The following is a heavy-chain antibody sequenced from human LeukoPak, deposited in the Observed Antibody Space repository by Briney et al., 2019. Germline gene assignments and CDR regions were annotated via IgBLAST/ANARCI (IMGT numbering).Heavy chain of an antibody. CDR1: GGSISSGNYC. CDR2: IFSSGST. CDR3: ARGSYLNWFAP. V-gene: IGHV4-30-4*01. J-gene: IGHJ5*02. Sequence: SETLSLTCTVAGGSISSGNYCWTFIRQPPGEGLECIGYIFSSGSTYYSPSLKSRVTLSLDTSTPQISLMLSSVTAAATAVYYCARGSYLNWFAPWGQGTQVTVSS. D-gene: IGHD2-2*01.